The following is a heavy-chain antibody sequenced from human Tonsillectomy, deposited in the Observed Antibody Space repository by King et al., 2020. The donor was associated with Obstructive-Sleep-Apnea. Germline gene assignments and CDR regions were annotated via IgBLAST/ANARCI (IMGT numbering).Heavy chain of an antibody. CDR2: INTNTGNP. J-gene: IGHJ1*01. CDR3: ARVTTVAGVVKFFQH. V-gene: IGHV7-4-1*02. CDR1: GYTFTSYG. D-gene: IGHD6-19*01. Sequence: QLVQSGSELKNPGASVKVSCQPSGYTFTSYGMNWVRQAPGQGLEWLGWINTNTGNPTYAQGFTGRFVFSLDTSVSTAYLQISSLKAEDTAVYYCARVTTVAGVVKFFQHWGQGTLVTVSS.